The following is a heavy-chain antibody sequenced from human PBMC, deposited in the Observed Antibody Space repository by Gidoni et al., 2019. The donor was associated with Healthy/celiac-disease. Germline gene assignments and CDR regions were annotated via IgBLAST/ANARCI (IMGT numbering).Heavy chain of an antibody. Sequence: QVQLQASGPGLVKPSETLSLTCTVPGGSISRYYWSWIRQPPGKGLEWIGYIYYSGSTNYNPSLKSRVTISVDTSKNQFSLKLSSVTAADTAVYYCARDSYSSGRFVWYFDLWGRGTLVTVSS. CDR3: ARDSYSSGRFVWYFDL. V-gene: IGHV4-59*01. CDR1: GGSISRYY. CDR2: IYYSGST. D-gene: IGHD6-19*01. J-gene: IGHJ2*01.